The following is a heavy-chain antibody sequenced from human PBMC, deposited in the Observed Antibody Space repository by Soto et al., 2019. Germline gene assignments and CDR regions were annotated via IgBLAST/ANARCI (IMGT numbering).Heavy chain of an antibody. CDR3: AKATGTTQYYYYYYMDV. CDR2: ISYDGSNK. CDR1: GFTFSSYG. V-gene: IGHV3-30*18. J-gene: IGHJ6*03. Sequence: GGSLRLSCAASGFTFSSYGMHWVRQAPGKGLEWVAVISYDGSNKYYADSVKGRFTISRDNSKNTLYLQMNSLRAEDTAVYYCAKATGTTQYYYYYYMDVWGKGTTVTVSS. D-gene: IGHD1-7*01.